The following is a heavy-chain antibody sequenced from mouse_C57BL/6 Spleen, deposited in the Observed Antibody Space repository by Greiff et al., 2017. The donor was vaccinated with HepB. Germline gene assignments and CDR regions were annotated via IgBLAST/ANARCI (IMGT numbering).Heavy chain of an antibody. D-gene: IGHD1-1*01. CDR1: GYTFTSYW. CDR3: ARGTTVVARYAMDY. J-gene: IGHJ4*01. V-gene: IGHV1-59*01. Sequence: VQLQQPGAELVRPGPSVKLSCKASGYTFTSYWMHWVKQRPGQGLEWIGVIDPSDSYTNYNQKFKGKATLTVDTSSSTAYMQLSSLTSEDSAVYYCARGTTVVARYAMDYWGQGTSVTVSS. CDR2: IDPSDSYT.